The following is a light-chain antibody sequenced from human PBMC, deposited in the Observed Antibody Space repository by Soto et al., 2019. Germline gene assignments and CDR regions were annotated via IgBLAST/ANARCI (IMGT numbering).Light chain of an antibody. CDR1: PSVSNY. V-gene: IGKV3-11*01. Sequence: EIVLTQSPATLSLSPGERATLSCRASPSVSNYLAWYQQKPGPAPRLLIYDASNRATGIPARFSGSGSGTDFTLTISSLEPEDFAVYYCQQRSNWPPITFGQGTRLEIK. CDR3: QQRSNWPPIT. J-gene: IGKJ5*01. CDR2: DAS.